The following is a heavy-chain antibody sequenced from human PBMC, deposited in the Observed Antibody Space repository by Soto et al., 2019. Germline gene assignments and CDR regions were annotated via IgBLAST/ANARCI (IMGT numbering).Heavy chain of an antibody. CDR3: ASMWFGEFFPYY. J-gene: IGHJ4*02. D-gene: IGHD3-10*01. Sequence: PSETLSLTCTVSGGSISSYYWSWIRQPPGKGLEWIGYTYYSGSTNYNPSLKSRVTISVDTSKNQFSLKLSCVTAADTAVYYCASMWFGEFFPYYWGQGTLVTVSS. CDR2: TYYSGST. V-gene: IGHV4-59*01. CDR1: GGSISSYY.